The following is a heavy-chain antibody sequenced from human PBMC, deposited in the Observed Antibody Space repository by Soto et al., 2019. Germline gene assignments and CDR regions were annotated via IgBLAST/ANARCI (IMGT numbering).Heavy chain of an antibody. CDR2: ISYSGNP. V-gene: IGHV4-31*03. CDR3: ATRGITLYHFDS. J-gene: IGHJ4*02. D-gene: IGHD3-10*01. Sequence: QVQLQESGPGLVKPSQTLSLTGSVSGGSISRYGFYWSWIRQRPGKGLEWIGYISYSGNPYFNPSLRSRATISIDTSKNQFSLRLSSVTAPDTAVYYCATRGITLYHFDSWGQVTLVTVSS. CDR1: GGSISRYGFY.